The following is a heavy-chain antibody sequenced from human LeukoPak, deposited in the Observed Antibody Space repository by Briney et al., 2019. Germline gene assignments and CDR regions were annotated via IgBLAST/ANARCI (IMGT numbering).Heavy chain of an antibody. CDR2: INPNSGGT. Sequence: GASVKVSCKASGYTFTGFYIHWVRQAPGQGLEWMGWINPNSGGTNYAQKFQGRVTMTRDSSISTAYMELNRLRSDDTAVYFCARGSGWNSFDYWGQGTLVTVSS. CDR3: ARGSGWNSFDY. J-gene: IGHJ4*02. V-gene: IGHV1-2*02. D-gene: IGHD6-19*01. CDR1: GYTFTGFY.